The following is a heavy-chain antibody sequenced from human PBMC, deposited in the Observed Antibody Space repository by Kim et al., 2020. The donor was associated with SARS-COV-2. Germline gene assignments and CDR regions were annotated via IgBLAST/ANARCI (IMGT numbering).Heavy chain of an antibody. CDR2: INHSGST. CDR3: ARGGVVSAHDAFDI. Sequence: SETLSLTCAVYGGSFSGYYWSWIRQPPGRGLEWIGEINHSGSTNYNPSLKSRVTISVDTSKNQFSLKLSSVTAADTAVYYCARGGVVSAHDAFDIWGQGTMVTVSS. D-gene: IGHD2-15*01. CDR1: GGSFSGYY. V-gene: IGHV4-34*01. J-gene: IGHJ3*02.